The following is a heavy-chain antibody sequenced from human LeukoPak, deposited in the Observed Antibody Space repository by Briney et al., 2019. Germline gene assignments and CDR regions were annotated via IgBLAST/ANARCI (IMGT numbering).Heavy chain of an antibody. V-gene: IGHV3-23*01. CDR3: ARSIYGSGTYYAFDF. D-gene: IGHD3-10*01. Sequence: GGSVTHSRSASGFTRSSYSMEWVRPAPGNGPEWDSAISGSGGNTYYADSVKGRFTIPRDNSKNTLYLQMNSLRAEDTAVYYCARSIYGSGTYYAFDFWGQGTMVTVSS. J-gene: IGHJ3*01. CDR1: GFTRSSYS. CDR2: ISGSGGNT.